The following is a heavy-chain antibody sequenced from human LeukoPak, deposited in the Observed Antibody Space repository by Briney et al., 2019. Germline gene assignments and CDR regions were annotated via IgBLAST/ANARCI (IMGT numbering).Heavy chain of an antibody. Sequence: ASVKVSCKASGYTFTGYYMHWVRQAPGQGLEWMGWISPYNGNTDYAQKLQGRVTMATDTSTSTAYMELRSLRSDGTAVYYCARNRGYSYGYGDYWGQGTLVTVSS. CDR2: ISPYNGNT. D-gene: IGHD5-18*01. CDR1: GYTFTGYY. CDR3: ARNRGYSYGYGDY. J-gene: IGHJ4*02. V-gene: IGHV1-18*04.